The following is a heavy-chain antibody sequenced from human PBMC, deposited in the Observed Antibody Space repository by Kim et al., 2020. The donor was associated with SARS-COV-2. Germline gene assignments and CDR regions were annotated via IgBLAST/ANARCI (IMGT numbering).Heavy chain of an antibody. D-gene: IGHD2-2*01. J-gene: IGHJ4*02. V-gene: IGHV3-30*18. CDR3: AKKVGFHFDY. CDR1: GFNFSSYG. CDR2: ISYDGSNK. Sequence: GGSLRLSCAASGFNFSSYGMNWVRQAPGKGLEWVAVISYDGSNKYYADSVKGRFTISRDNSRNTLYLQMNSLRAEDTAVYYCAKKVGFHFDYWGPRTQFTVSS.